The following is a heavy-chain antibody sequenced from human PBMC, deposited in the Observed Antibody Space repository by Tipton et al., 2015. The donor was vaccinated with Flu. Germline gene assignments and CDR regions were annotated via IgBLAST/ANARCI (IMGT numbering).Heavy chain of an antibody. CDR1: GFTFSSYA. CDR3: AKLNTYDFWSAYAPLFYFDY. CDR2: ISGSGGST. Sequence: SLRLSCAASGFTFSSYAMSWVRQAPGKGLEWVSGISGSGGSTYYADSVKGRFTISRDSSKNTLYLQMNSLRAEDTAVYYCAKLNTYDFWSAYAPLFYFDYWGQGTLVTVSS. D-gene: IGHD3-3*01. J-gene: IGHJ4*02. V-gene: IGHV3-23*01.